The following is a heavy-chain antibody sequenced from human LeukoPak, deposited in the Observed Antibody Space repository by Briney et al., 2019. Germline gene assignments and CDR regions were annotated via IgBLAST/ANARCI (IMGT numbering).Heavy chain of an antibody. CDR2: ISSSSSYI. D-gene: IGHD3-3*01. Sequence: GGSLRLSCAASGFTLSNYNMNWVRQAPGKGLKWVSSISSSSSYIYYTDSVKGRFTISRDNAKNSLYLQMNSLRAEDTAVYYCARGGTSRYDFIYWGQGTLVPVSS. J-gene: IGHJ4*02. V-gene: IGHV3-21*01. CDR3: ARGGTSRYDFIY. CDR1: GFTLSNYN.